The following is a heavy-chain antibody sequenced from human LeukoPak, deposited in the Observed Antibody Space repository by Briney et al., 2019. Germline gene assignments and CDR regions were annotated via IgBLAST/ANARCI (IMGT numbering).Heavy chain of an antibody. D-gene: IGHD3-22*01. Sequence: ASVKVSCKTSGYTFTGYDINWVRQAPGQGLEWMGWINPNSGGTNYAQKFQGRVTMTRDTSIGTAYMELNRLRSDDTAVYYCARGSYDSSDFEYFHHWGQGTLVTVSS. V-gene: IGHV1-2*02. CDR2: INPNSGGT. CDR3: ARGSYDSSDFEYFHH. J-gene: IGHJ1*01. CDR1: GYTFTGYD.